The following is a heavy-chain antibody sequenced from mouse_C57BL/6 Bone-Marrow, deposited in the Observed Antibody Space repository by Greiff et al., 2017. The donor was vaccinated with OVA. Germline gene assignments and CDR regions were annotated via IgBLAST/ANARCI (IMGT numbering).Heavy chain of an antibody. J-gene: IGHJ1*03. CDR1: GFSLTSYG. CDR3: AKKYDGLDWYFDV. V-gene: IGHV2-5*01. D-gene: IGHD2-3*01. CDR2: IWRGGST. Sequence: QVQLKESGPGLVQPSQSLSITCTVSGFSLTSYGVHWVRQSPGKGLEWLGVIWRGGSTDYNAAFMSRLSITKDNSKSQVFFKMNSLQADDTAIYYCAKKYDGLDWYFDVWGTGTTVTVSS.